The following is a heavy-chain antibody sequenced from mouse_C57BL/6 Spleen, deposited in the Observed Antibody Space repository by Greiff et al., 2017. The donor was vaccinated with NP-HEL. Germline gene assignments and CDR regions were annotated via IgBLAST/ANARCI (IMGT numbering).Heavy chain of an antibody. D-gene: IGHD2-4*01. CDR2: ISDGGSYT. V-gene: IGHV5-4*01. Sequence: EVQLVESGGGLVKPGGSLKLSCAASGFTFSSYAMSWVRQTPEKRLEWVATISDGGSYTYYPDNVKGRFTISRDNAKNNLYLQMSHLKSEDTAMYYCARYDYAYAMDYWGQGTSVTVSS. CDR1: GFTFSSYA. CDR3: ARYDYAYAMDY. J-gene: IGHJ4*01.